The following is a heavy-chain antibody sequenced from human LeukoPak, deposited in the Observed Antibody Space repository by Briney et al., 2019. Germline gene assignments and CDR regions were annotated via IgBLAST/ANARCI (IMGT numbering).Heavy chain of an antibody. Sequence: GGSLRLSCAASGFTFSSYAMSWVRQAPGKGLEWVSAISGSGGSTYYADSVKGRFTISRDNSKNTLYLQMNSLRAEDTAAYYCAKDIRLPKGVGFDYWGQGTLVTVSS. CDR3: AKDIRLPKGVGFDY. CDR1: GFTFSSYA. V-gene: IGHV3-23*01. D-gene: IGHD1-14*01. J-gene: IGHJ4*02. CDR2: ISGSGGST.